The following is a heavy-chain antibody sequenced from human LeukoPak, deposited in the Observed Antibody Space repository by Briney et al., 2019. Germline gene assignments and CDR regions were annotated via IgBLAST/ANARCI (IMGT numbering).Heavy chain of an antibody. CDR1: GGSISSSSYY. CDR2: IYYSGST. CDR3: ARSAGGPGLFGYYFDY. J-gene: IGHJ4*02. Sequence: SETLSLTCTVSGGSISSSSYYWGWIRQPPGKGLEWIGSIYYSGSTNYNPSLKSRVTMSVDTSKNQFSLKLSSVTAADTAVYYCARSAGGPGLFGYYFDYWGQGTLVTVSS. D-gene: IGHD3-16*01. V-gene: IGHV4-39*07.